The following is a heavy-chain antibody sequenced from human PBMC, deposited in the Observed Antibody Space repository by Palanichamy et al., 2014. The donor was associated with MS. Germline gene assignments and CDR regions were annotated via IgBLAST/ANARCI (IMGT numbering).Heavy chain of an antibody. CDR3: ARSGGHCTNGVCPYYYYYYAMDV. J-gene: IGHJ6*02. Sequence: QVQLVQSGAEVRKPGSSVKVSCKASGGTFSSYALSWVRQAPGQGLEWMGGIIPMFGTTNYAQTFQGRVTITADEATSSAHMELSALRSEDTAVYYCARSGGHCTNGVCPYYYYYYAMDVWGQGTTVTVSS. CDR1: GGTFSSYA. V-gene: IGHV1-69*01. CDR2: IIPMFGTT. D-gene: IGHD2-8*01.